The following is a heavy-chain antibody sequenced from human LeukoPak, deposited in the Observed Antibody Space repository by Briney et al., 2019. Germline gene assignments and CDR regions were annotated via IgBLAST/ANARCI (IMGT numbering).Heavy chain of an antibody. Sequence: GGSLRLSCAASGFTFSNYWMSWVRQAPGKGLEWVANINQGGSEKYYVDSVEGRFTISRDNAKNSLYLQMNSLRAEDTAVYHCARDARRPYSGYDYGGGQGTLVTVSS. CDR2: INQGGSEK. D-gene: IGHD5-12*01. V-gene: IGHV3-7*05. CDR1: GFTFSNYW. J-gene: IGHJ4*02. CDR3: ARDARRPYSGYDYG.